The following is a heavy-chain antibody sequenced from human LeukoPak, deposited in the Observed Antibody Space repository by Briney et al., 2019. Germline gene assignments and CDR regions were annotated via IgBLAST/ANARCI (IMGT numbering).Heavy chain of an antibody. CDR2: IWYDGNNK. CDR1: GFTFSSYG. D-gene: IGHD3-10*01. CDR3: ARDWGSGNSYYFDY. Sequence: GRSLRLSCAASGFTFSSYGMHWVRQAPGKGLEWVAVIWYDGNNKYYADSVKGRFTISRDNSKNTLYLQMNSLRAEDTAVYYCARDWGSGNSYYFDYWGQGTLVTVSS. V-gene: IGHV3-33*01. J-gene: IGHJ4*02.